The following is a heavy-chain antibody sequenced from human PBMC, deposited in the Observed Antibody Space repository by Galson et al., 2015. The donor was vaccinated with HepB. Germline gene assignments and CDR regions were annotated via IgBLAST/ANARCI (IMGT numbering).Heavy chain of an antibody. V-gene: IGHV3-23*01. CDR2: ISGSGGST. CDR1: GFTFSSHA. Sequence: SLRLSCAASGFTFSSHAMSWVRQAPGKGLEWVSGISGSGGSTHCADSVKGRFTISRDNSKNTLYLQMNSLRAEDTAVCYCAKDMEWLVPIYHFDYWGQGTLLTVSS. CDR3: AKDMEWLVPIYHFDY. D-gene: IGHD6-19*01. J-gene: IGHJ4*02.